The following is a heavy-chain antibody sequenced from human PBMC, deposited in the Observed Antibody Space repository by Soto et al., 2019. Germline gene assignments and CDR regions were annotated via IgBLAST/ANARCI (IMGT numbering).Heavy chain of an antibody. CDR2: IYYSGST. Sequence: PSETLSLTCTVSGGSISSGGYYWSWIRQHPGKGLEWIGYIYYSGSTYYNPSLKSRVTISVDTSKNQFSLKLSSVTAADTAVYYCARGRMGGADAFDIWGQGTMVT. CDR1: GGSISSGGYY. J-gene: IGHJ3*02. D-gene: IGHD3-16*01. V-gene: IGHV4-31*03. CDR3: ARGRMGGADAFDI.